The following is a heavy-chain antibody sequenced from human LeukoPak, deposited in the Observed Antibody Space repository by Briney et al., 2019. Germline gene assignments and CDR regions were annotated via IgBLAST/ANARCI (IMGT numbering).Heavy chain of an antibody. Sequence: SETLSLTCTLSGGSISSGSYYWGWIRQPPGKGLEWIGSIYYSGSTYYKSSLKSRVTISVDTSKNEFSLKLSSVTAADTAVYYCARLLTKGIAAAGVFDYWGQGTLVTVSS. CDR3: ARLLTKGIAAAGVFDY. J-gene: IGHJ4*02. CDR1: GGSISSGSYY. D-gene: IGHD6-13*01. V-gene: IGHV4-39*01. CDR2: IYYSGST.